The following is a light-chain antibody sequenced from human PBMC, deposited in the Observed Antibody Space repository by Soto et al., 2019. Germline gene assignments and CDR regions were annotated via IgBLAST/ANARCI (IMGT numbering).Light chain of an antibody. J-gene: IGKJ1*01. V-gene: IGKV3-20*01. CDR1: QSVSRSY. CDR2: GAS. Sequence: EIVLTQSPGTLSLSPGERATLSCRASQSVSRSYLAWYQQKPSQAPRLLIYGASSSATGIPDRFSGSGSGKDFTLTISRLEPEDFAVYYCQQYGSSPRTFGQGTKVEIK. CDR3: QQYGSSPRT.